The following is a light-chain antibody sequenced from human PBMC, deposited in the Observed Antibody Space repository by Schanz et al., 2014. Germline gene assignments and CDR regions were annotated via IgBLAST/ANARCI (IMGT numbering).Light chain of an antibody. CDR2: NVN. J-gene: IGLJ2*01. Sequence: QSVLTQPASVSGSPGQSITISCTGTSSDVGTYNYVSWYQQHPGKAPKLLIYNVNERPSGVPDRFSGSKSGNTASLTVSWLQAEDEAVYYCSSYAGSNNLVFGGGTKLTVL. CDR3: SSYAGSNNLV. V-gene: IGLV2-8*01. CDR1: SSDVGTYNY.